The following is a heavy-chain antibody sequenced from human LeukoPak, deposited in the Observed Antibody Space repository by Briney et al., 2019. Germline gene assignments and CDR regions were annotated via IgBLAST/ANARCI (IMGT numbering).Heavy chain of an antibody. CDR1: GFTFSSYA. Sequence: PGGSLRLSCAASGFTFSSYAMHWVRQAPGKGLEWVAVISYGGSNKYYADSVKGRFTISRDNSKNTLYLQMNSLRAEDTAVYYCARDGVLLWFGEPYNWFDPWGQGTLVTVSS. CDR2: ISYGGSNK. J-gene: IGHJ5*02. CDR3: ARDGVLLWFGEPYNWFDP. V-gene: IGHV3-30-3*01. D-gene: IGHD3-10*01.